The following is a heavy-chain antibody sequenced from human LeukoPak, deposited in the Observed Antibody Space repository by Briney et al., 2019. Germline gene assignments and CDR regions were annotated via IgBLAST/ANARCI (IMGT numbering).Heavy chain of an antibody. CDR1: GFTFSSYW. Sequence: GGSLRLSCAASGFTFSSYWMNWVRQAPGKGLVWVSRIASDGSSTTYADSVKGRFSISRDNAKNTLYLQMNSLRVEDTAVYYCARGRPHGNDYWGQGTLVTVYS. D-gene: IGHD4-23*01. CDR3: ARGRPHGNDY. J-gene: IGHJ4*02. CDR2: IASDGSST. V-gene: IGHV3-74*01.